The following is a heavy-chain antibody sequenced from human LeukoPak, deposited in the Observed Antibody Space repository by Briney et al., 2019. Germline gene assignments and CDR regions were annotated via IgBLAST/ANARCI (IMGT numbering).Heavy chain of an antibody. CDR2: IYYSGST. CDR3: ARGGVRDYYFDY. J-gene: IGHJ4*02. CDR1: GGSISSYY. D-gene: IGHD3-10*01. Sequence: SETLSLTCTVSGGSISSYYWSWIRQPPGKGLEWIGYIYYSGSTNYNPSLKSRVTISVDTSKNQFSLKLGSVTAADTAVYYCARGGVRDYYFDYWGQGTLVTVSS. V-gene: IGHV4-59*01.